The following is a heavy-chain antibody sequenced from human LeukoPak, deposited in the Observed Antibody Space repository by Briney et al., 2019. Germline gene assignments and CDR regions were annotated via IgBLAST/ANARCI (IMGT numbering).Heavy chain of an antibody. Sequence: ASVKVSCKASGYTFTGYYMHWVRQAPGQGLEWMGWINPNSGGTNYAQKVQGRVTMTRHTSISKAYMELSRLRSDDTAVYYCARVAGGSYDYWGQGTLVTVSS. CDR1: GYTFTGYY. CDR2: INPNSGGT. J-gene: IGHJ4*02. CDR3: ARVAGGSYDY. V-gene: IGHV1-2*02.